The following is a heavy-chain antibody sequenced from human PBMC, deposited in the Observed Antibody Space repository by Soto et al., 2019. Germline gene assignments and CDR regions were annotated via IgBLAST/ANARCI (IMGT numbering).Heavy chain of an antibody. CDR2: IYNSGIT. Sequence: SETLSLTCTVSGDSISSSYWNWIRQAPGKGLEWIGHIYNSGITYYNPSLKSRVVISIDTSRNQFSLRLNSLTAADRAVYFCARGVTVFGLVSRFWFDPWGQGTVVTVSS. V-gene: IGHV4-4*08. CDR1: GDSISSSY. CDR3: ARGVTVFGLVSRFWFDP. D-gene: IGHD3-3*01. J-gene: IGHJ5*02.